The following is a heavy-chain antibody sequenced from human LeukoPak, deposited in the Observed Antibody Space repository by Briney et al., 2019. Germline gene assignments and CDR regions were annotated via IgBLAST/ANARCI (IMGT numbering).Heavy chain of an antibody. D-gene: IGHD2-21*02. Sequence: SETLSLTCTVSGGSISSYYWSWIRQPPGKGLEWIGYIYYGGGTNYNPSLKSRVTISVDTSKNQFSLKLSSVTAADTAVYYCARHRVMGDYYFDYWGQGTPVTVSS. V-gene: IGHV4-59*08. CDR3: ARHRVMGDYYFDY. J-gene: IGHJ4*02. CDR1: GGSISSYY. CDR2: IYYGGGT.